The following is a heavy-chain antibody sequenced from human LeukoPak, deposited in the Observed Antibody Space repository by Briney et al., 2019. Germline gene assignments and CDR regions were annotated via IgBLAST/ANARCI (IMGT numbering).Heavy chain of an antibody. V-gene: IGHV3-53*01. CDR1: GFTVSSTY. J-gene: IGHJ4*02. D-gene: IGHD5-24*01. CDR3: ARGDRRDGYRFDY. Sequence: GGSLRLSCAASGFTVSSTYMNWVRQAPGRGLEWVSIIYSGGSTYYAESVRGRFTISRDNSKNTLYLQMNSLRAEDTALYYCARGDRRDGYRFDYWGQGTLVTVSS. CDR2: IYSGGST.